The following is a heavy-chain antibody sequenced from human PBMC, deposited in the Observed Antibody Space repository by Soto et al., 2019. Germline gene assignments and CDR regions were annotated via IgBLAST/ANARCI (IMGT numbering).Heavy chain of an antibody. CDR2: MSHSGGT. V-gene: IGHV4-34*01. CDR1: GGFVSSGSYY. CDR3: ARVERGTATTVVDDFDI. J-gene: IGHJ3*02. D-gene: IGHD1-1*01. Sequence: QVQLQQWGAGLLKPSETLSLTCSVYGGFVSSGSYYWSWIRQPPGKGLEWIGEMSHSGGTHFNPSLKSQVTISVHTSKNQFSLKMSSVTAADTALYYCARVERGTATTVVDDFDIWGPGTMVTVS.